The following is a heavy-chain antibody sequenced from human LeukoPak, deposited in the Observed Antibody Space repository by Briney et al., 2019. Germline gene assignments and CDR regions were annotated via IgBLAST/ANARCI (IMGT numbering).Heavy chain of an antibody. CDR1: GFTFSDYY. Sequence: TGGSLRLSCAASGFTFSDYYMSWIRQAPGKGLEWVSYISSSGSTIYYADSVKGRFTISRDNAKNSLYLQMNSLRAEDTAVYYCARDHIAAAGSAFDIWGQGTMVTVSS. CDR2: ISSSGSTI. J-gene: IGHJ3*02. V-gene: IGHV3-11*01. D-gene: IGHD6-13*01. CDR3: ARDHIAAAGSAFDI.